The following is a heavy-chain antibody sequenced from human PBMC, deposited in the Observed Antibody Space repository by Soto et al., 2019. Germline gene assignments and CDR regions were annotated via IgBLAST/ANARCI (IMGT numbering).Heavy chain of an antibody. Sequence: QVQLQESGPGLVKPSQTLSLTCTVSAGSISSGGYYWSWIRQHPGKGLEWIGYIYYSGSTYYNPSLKSRVTRSVDTSKNQFSLKLSSVTAADTAVYYCARYDYGDFDFDHWGQGTLVTVSS. CDR3: ARYDYGDFDFDH. D-gene: IGHD4-17*01. CDR1: AGSISSGGYY. V-gene: IGHV4-31*03. J-gene: IGHJ4*02. CDR2: IYYSGST.